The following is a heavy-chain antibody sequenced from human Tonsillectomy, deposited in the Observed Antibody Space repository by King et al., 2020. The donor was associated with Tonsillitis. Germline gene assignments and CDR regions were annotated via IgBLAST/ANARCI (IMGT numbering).Heavy chain of an antibody. CDR2: FDPEDGET. CDR3: VPDALPTGGDIVYISRWRYYGMDV. D-gene: IGHD2-15*01. J-gene: IGHJ6*02. CDR1: GYTLTELS. V-gene: IGHV1-24*01. Sequence: QLVQSGAEVKKPGASVKVSCKVSGYTLTELSMHWVRQAPGKGLEWMGGFDPEDGETIYAQKFQGRVTMTEDTSTDTAYMELSSLRSEDTAVYYCVPDALPTGGDIVYISRWRYYGMDVWGQGTTVTVSS.